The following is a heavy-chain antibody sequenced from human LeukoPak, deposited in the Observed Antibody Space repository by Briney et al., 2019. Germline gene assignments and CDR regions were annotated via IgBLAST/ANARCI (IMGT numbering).Heavy chain of an antibody. J-gene: IGHJ4*02. CDR2: ISSSGSTI. CDR3: ARLSYDSGTHYTVYKY. D-gene: IGHD3-10*01. Sequence: GGSLRLSCAASGFTFSSYEMNWVRQAPGKGLEWVSYISSSGSTIYYADSVKGRFTISRDNAKNSLYLQMNSPRDDDTAVYYCARLSYDSGTHYTVYKYWGQGTLVTVSS. CDR1: GFTFSSYE. V-gene: IGHV3-48*03.